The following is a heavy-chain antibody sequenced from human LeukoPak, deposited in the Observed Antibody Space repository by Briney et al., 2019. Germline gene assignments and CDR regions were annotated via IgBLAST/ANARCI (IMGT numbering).Heavy chain of an antibody. J-gene: IGHJ5*02. D-gene: IGHD3-10*01. CDR3: AREFRWFGELYAAGWFDP. V-gene: IGHV4-59*01. Sequence: SETLSLTCTVSGGSISSYYWSWIRQPPGKGLEWIGYIYYSGSTNYNPSLKSRVTISVDTSKNQFSLKLSSVTAADTAVYYCAREFRWFGELYAAGWFDPWGQGTLVTVSS. CDR1: GGSISSYY. CDR2: IYYSGST.